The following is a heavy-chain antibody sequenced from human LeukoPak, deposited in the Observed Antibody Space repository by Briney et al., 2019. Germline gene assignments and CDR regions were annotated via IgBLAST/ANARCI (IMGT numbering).Heavy chain of an antibody. Sequence: PSETLSLTCTVSGGSISSGGSYWSWIRQHPGKGLEWIGYTYYSGSTYYNPSLKSRVTISVDTSKNQFSLKLSSVTAADTAVYYCAREGGCSSTSCPHAFDIWGQGTMVTVSS. CDR1: GGSISSGGSY. J-gene: IGHJ3*02. D-gene: IGHD2-2*01. CDR2: TYYSGST. V-gene: IGHV4-31*03. CDR3: AREGGCSSTSCPHAFDI.